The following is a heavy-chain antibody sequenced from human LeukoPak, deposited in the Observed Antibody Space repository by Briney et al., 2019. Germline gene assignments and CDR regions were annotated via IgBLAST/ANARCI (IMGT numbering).Heavy chain of an antibody. J-gene: IGHJ3*02. V-gene: IGHV3-43*01. CDR1: GFTFDDYT. CDR2: ISWDGGST. CDR3: AKDLAGGENAFDI. Sequence: GGSLRLSCAASGFTFDDYTMHWVRQAPGKGLEWVSLISWDGGSTYYADSVKGRFTISRDNSKNSLYLQMNSLRSEDIALYYCAKDLAGGENAFDIWGQGTMVTVSS. D-gene: IGHD2-21*01.